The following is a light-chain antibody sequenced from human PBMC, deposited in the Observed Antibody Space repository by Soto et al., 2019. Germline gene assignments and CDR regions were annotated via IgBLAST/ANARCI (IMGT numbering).Light chain of an antibody. CDR1: QNVSNTY. J-gene: IGKJ4*01. V-gene: IGKV3-20*01. Sequence: EIVLTQFQGALSLSPGGRVTLSCRASQNVSNTYLAWYQQKSGQAPKFLIYGASNRATGIPDRFSGSGSGTDFTLTISRLEPEDFAVYYCQQYGALPPTFGGGTKVEIK. CDR3: QQYGALPPT. CDR2: GAS.